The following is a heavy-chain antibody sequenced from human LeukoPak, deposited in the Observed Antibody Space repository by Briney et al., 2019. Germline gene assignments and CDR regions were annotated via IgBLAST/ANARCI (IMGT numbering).Heavy chain of an antibody. D-gene: IGHD2-15*01. CDR2: IYHSGST. J-gene: IGHJ6*03. CDR3: ARGVFSGGYYMDV. V-gene: IGHV4-38-2*02. Sequence: PSETLSLTCTVSGYSISSGYYWGWIRQPPGKGLEWIGSIYHSGSTYYNPSLKGRVTISVDTSKNQFSLKLSSVTAADTAVYYCARGVFSGGYYMDVWGKGTTVTVSS. CDR1: GYSISSGYY.